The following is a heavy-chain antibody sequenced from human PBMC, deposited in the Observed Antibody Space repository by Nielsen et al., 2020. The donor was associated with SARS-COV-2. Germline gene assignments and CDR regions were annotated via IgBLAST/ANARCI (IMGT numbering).Heavy chain of an antibody. J-gene: IGHJ6*02. Sequence: SETLSLTCTVSGGSISSSSYYWGWIRQPPGKGLEWIGSIYYSGSTYYNPSLKSRVTISVDKSKNQFSLKLSSVTAADTAVYYCARDGGRRFGPYFDILSRSYENYYGMDVWGQGTTVTVSS. D-gene: IGHD3-9*01. CDR1: GGSISSSSYY. CDR2: IYYSGST. V-gene: IGHV4-39*07. CDR3: ARDGGRRFGPYFDILSRSYENYYGMDV.